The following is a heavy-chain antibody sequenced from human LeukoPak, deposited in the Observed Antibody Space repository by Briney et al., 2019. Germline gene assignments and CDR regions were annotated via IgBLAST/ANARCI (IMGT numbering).Heavy chain of an antibody. CDR3: ARVAMIVVVTNADY. CDR2: ISAYNGNT. J-gene: IGHJ4*02. D-gene: IGHD3-22*01. Sequence: ASVKVSCKASGYTFTGYYMHWVRQAPGQGLEWMGWISAYNGNTNYAQKLQGRVTMTTDTSTSTAYMELRSLRSDDTAVYYCARVAMIVVVTNADYWGQGTLVTVSS. V-gene: IGHV1-18*04. CDR1: GYTFTGYY.